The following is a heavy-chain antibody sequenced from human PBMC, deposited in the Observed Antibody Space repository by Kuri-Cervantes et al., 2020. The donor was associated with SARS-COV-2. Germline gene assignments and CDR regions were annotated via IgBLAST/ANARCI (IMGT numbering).Heavy chain of an antibody. V-gene: IGHV5-51*01. CDR1: GYSFSSYW. CDR2: IYPADSET. J-gene: IGHJ4*02. Sequence: GESLKISCQGFGYSFSSYWIGWVRQMPGKGLEWMGIIYPADSETRYSPSFQGQVTISADKSTTTAYLQWSSLKASDTAMYYCARLLFWSGFVDSWGQGTLVTVSS. CDR3: ARLLFWSGFVDS. D-gene: IGHD3-3*01.